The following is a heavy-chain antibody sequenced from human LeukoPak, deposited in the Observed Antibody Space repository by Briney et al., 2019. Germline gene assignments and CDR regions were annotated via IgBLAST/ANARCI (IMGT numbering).Heavy chain of an antibody. D-gene: IGHD5-24*01. J-gene: IGHJ4*02. CDR1: GGSFSGYY. V-gene: IGHV4-34*01. CDR3: ARGRDPY. CDR2: INHSGST. Sequence: SETLSRTCAAYGGSFSGYYWTWIRQPPGRGLEWIGEINHSGSTNYNPSLKSRVTISVDTSKSQFSLKLNSVTAADTAMYYCARGRDPYWGQGTLVTVSS.